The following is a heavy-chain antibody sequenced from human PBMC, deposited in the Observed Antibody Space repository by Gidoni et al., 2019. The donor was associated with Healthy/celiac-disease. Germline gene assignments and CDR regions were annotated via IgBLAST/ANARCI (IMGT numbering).Heavy chain of an antibody. CDR2: IYYSGST. D-gene: IGHD3-22*01. J-gene: IGHJ4*02. V-gene: IGHV4-39*01. CDR1: GGSISSSSYY. CDR3: ARVLLDPSKYYYDSSGYYFDY. Sequence: QLQLQESGPGLVKPSETLSLTCTVSGGSISSSSYYWGWIRQPPGKGLEWIGSIYYSGSTYYNPSLKSRVTISVDTSKNQFSLKLSSVTAADTAVYYCARVLLDPSKYYYDSSGYYFDYWGQGTLVTVSS.